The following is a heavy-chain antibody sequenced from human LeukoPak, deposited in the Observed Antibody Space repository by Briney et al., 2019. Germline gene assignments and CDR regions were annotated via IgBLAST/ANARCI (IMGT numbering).Heavy chain of an antibody. J-gene: IGHJ3*02. CDR2: IIPIFGTA. V-gene: IGHV1-69*05. Sequence: GASVKVSCKASGGTFSSYAISWVRQAPGQGLEWMGGIIPIFGTANYAQKFQGRVTITTDESTSTAYMELSSLRSEDTAVYYCARVRNSSPSRRAFGIWGQGTMVTVSS. D-gene: IGHD6-6*01. CDR3: ARVRNSSPSRRAFGI. CDR1: GGTFSSYA.